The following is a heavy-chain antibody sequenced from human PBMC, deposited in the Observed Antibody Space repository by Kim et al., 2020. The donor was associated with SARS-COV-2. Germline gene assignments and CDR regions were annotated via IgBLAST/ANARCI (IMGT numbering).Heavy chain of an antibody. CDR1: GFTFSSYA. V-gene: IGHV3-30*04. CDR2: ISYDGSNK. CDR3: ARAPGSQFDY. J-gene: IGHJ4*02. Sequence: GGSLRLSCAASGFTFSSYAMHWVRQAPGKGLEWVALISYDGSNKYYADSVKGRFNISRDTSKNTLYLQMNSLRAEDTAVYYCARAPGSQFDYWGQGTLVT.